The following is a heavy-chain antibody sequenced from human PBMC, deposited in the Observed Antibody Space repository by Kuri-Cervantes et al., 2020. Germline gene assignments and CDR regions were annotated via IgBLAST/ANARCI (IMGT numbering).Heavy chain of an antibody. J-gene: IGHJ4*02. CDR3: AKATGYYYDSSGPYLFDY. CDR1: GFTFSSYA. V-gene: IGHV3-66*01. CDR2: IYSGGST. Sequence: GESLKISCAASGFTFSSYAMSWVRQAPGKGLEWVSVIYSGGSTYYADSVKGRFTISRDNSKNTLYLQMNSLRAEDTAVYYCAKATGYYYDSSGPYLFDYWGQGTLVTVSS. D-gene: IGHD3-22*01.